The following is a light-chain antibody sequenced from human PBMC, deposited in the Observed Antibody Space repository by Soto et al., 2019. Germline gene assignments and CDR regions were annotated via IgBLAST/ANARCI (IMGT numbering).Light chain of an antibody. J-gene: IGKJ4*01. Sequence: DVQMTQSPSSLSASVGDRVTITCRASQSISSYLHWYQQKPGKAPKLLIYAASSLQSGVPSRFSGSGSGTDFTLTISSLQPEDFATYYCQRHFRTPLTFGGGNKVEIK. CDR3: QRHFRTPLT. V-gene: IGKV1-39*01. CDR2: AAS. CDR1: QSISSY.